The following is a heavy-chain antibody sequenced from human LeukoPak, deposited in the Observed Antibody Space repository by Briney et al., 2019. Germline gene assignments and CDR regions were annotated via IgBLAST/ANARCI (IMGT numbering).Heavy chain of an antibody. V-gene: IGHV1-18*01. CDR1: GYKFSSYG. D-gene: IGHD5-18*01. Sequence: VAPVKVSCKASGYKFSSYGISWVRQAPGQGLEWMGWISAYNGNTNYAQNFQGRVTMTTDTSTSTAYMELRGLRSDDTAVYYCARAGAYIYGFDYWGQGTLVTVSS. J-gene: IGHJ4*02. CDR2: ISAYNGNT. CDR3: ARAGAYIYGFDY.